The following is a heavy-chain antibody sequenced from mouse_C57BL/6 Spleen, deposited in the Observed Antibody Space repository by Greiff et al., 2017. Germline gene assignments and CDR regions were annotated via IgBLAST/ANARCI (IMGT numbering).Heavy chain of an antibody. CDR1: GYTFTDYE. Sequence: VQLQQSGAELVRPGASVTLSCKASGYTFTDYEMHWVKQTPVHGLEWIGAIDPETGGTAYNQKFKGKAILTADKSSSTAYMALRSLTSEDSAVYYCTRSNYGSSWFDYWGQGTTLTVSS. CDR2: IDPETGGT. V-gene: IGHV1-15*01. D-gene: IGHD1-1*01. J-gene: IGHJ2*01. CDR3: TRSNYGSSWFDY.